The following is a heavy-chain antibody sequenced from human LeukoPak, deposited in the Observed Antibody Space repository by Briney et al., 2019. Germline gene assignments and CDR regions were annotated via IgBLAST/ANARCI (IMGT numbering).Heavy chain of an antibody. Sequence: SETLSLTCTVSGGSISSSSYYWGWIRQPPGKGLEWIGSIYYSGSTYYKPSLKSRVTISVDTSKNQFSLKLSSVTAADTAVYYCARGLFISGAFDIWGQGTMVTVSS. V-gene: IGHV4-39*01. CDR1: GGSISSSSYY. CDR2: IYYSGST. CDR3: ARGLFISGAFDI. D-gene: IGHD3-16*02. J-gene: IGHJ3*02.